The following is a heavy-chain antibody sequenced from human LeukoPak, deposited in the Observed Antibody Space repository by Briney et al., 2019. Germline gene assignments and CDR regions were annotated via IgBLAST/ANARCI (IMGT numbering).Heavy chain of an antibody. CDR3: ARSSLSGSYSFWFDP. Sequence: GESLKISCKGSGYSFTSYWIGWVRQMPGKGLEWMGIIYPGDSDTRYSPSFQGQVTISADKSISTAYLQWSSLKASDTAMYYCARSSLSGSYSFWFDPWGQGTPVTVSS. CDR1: GYSFTSYW. J-gene: IGHJ5*02. CDR2: IYPGDSDT. D-gene: IGHD3-10*01. V-gene: IGHV5-51*01.